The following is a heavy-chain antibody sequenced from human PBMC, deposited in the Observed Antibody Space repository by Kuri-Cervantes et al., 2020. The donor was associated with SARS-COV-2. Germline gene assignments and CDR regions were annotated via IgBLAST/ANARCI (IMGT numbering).Heavy chain of an antibody. J-gene: IGHJ4*02. Sequence: GGSLRLSCAASGFTFSSYAMHWVRQAPGKGLEWVAVISYDGSNKYYADSVKGRFTISRDNSKNTLYLQMNSLRAEDTAVYYCAKDYWGRAFDYWGQGTLVTVSS. CDR3: AKDYWGRAFDY. V-gene: IGHV3-30-3*01. CDR1: GFTFSSYA. D-gene: IGHD2-21*01. CDR2: ISYDGSNK.